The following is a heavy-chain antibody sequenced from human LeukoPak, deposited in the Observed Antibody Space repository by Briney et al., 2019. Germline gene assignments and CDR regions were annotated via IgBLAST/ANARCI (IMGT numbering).Heavy chain of an antibody. V-gene: IGHV6-1*01. CDR3: AREIVGATHYDAFDI. CDR1: GDSVSSNSAA. J-gene: IGHJ3*02. D-gene: IGHD1-26*01. Sequence: SQTLSLTCALSGDSVSSNSAAWNWIRQSPSRGLEWLGRTYYRSKLYNDYAVSVKSLITINPDTSRNQFSLQLNSVTPEDTAVYYCAREIVGATHYDAFDIWGQGTMVTVSS. CDR2: TYYRSKLYN.